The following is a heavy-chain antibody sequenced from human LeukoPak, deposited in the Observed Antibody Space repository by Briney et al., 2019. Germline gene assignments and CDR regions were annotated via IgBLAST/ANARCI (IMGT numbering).Heavy chain of an antibody. CDR3: ARDEYYFGSGTAGY. CDR1: GFTLSSYS. V-gene: IGHV3-21*04. J-gene: IGHJ4*02. Sequence: GGSLRLSCAASGFTLSSYSMNWVRQAPGKGLEWVSSISSSSSYIYYADSVKGRFTISRDNSKNTLYHQMNSLRAEDTAVYYRARDEYYFGSGTAGYWGQGTLVTVSS. D-gene: IGHD3-10*01. CDR2: ISSSSSYI.